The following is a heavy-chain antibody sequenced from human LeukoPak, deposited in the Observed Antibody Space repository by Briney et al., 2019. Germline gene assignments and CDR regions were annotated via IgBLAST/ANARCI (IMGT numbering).Heavy chain of an antibody. V-gene: IGHV4-39*01. D-gene: IGHD6-13*01. J-gene: IGHJ5*02. Sequence: SETLSLTCTVSGGSISSSDYYWGWIRQPPGKRLESIGSIYHSGSTYYNPSLKSRVTISVDTSKNQFSLKLTSVTAADTAVYYCARRRIAAAGTDWFDPWGQGTLVTVSS. CDR2: IYHSGST. CDR3: ARRRIAAAGTDWFDP. CDR1: GGSISSSDYY.